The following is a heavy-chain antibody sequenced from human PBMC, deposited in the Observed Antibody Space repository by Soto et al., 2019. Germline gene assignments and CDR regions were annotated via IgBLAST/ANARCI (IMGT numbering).Heavy chain of an antibody. CDR1: GYTFTSYG. J-gene: IGHJ2*01. D-gene: IGHD3-10*01. V-gene: IGHV1-18*01. CDR3: ARDPADYYGSGSPYEYFDL. Sequence: ASVKVSCKASGYTFTSYGISWVRQAPGQGLEWMGWTSAYNGNTNYAQKLQGRVTMTTDTSTSTAYMELRSLRSDDTAVYYCARDPADYYGSGSPYEYFDLWGRGTLVTVSS. CDR2: TSAYNGNT.